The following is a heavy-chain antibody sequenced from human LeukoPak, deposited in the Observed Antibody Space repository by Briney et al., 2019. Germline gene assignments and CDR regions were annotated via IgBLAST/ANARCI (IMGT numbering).Heavy chain of an antibody. V-gene: IGHV4-59*08. CDR3: ARHGGSYFYY. D-gene: IGHD1-26*01. J-gene: IGHJ4*02. CDR1: GGSISSYY. CDR2: IYYSGTT. Sequence: SETLPLTCTVSGGSISSYYWSWIRQAPGKGLEWIGYIYYSGTTKYNPSLMGRVSISVDTSKNQFSLRLSSVAAAGTAVYYCARHGGSYFYYWGQGTLVTVSS.